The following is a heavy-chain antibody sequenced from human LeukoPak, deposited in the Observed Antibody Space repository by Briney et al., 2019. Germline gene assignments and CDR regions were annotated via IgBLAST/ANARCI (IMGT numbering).Heavy chain of an antibody. J-gene: IGHJ4*02. CDR3: ARDEKEMATIGY. D-gene: IGHD5-24*01. CDR1: GGSISSSSYY. V-gene: IGHV4-39*07. Sequence: SETLSLTCTVSGGSISSSSYYWGWIRQPPGKGLEWIGSIYYSGSTYYNPSLKSRVTISVDTFKNQFSLKLSSVTAADTAVYYCARDEKEMATIGYWGQGTLVTVSS. CDR2: IYYSGST.